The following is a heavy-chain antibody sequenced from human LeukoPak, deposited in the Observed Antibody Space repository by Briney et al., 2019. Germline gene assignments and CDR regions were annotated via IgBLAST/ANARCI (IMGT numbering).Heavy chain of an antibody. CDR3: ARGRTDITMVRGVRRKRSWFDP. V-gene: IGHV1-8*01. J-gene: IGHJ5*02. CDR1: GYTFTSYD. CDR2: MNPNSGNT. D-gene: IGHD3-10*01. Sequence: ASVKVSCKASGYTFTSYDINWVRQATGQGLEWMGWMNPNSGNTGYAQKFQGRVTITRNTSISTAYMELSSLRSEDTAVYYCARGRTDITMVRGVRRKRSWFDPWGQGTLVTVSS.